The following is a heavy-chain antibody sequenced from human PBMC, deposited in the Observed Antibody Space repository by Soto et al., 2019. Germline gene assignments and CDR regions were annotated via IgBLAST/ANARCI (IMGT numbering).Heavy chain of an antibody. Sequence: GGSLRLSCAASGFTFSTYVMHWVRQAPGKGLEWVAVISYDGSNKYYADSVKGRFTISRDNSKNTLYLQMNSLRAEDTAVYYCARVGYMYGSSLSGGSDHWGQGTLVTVSS. D-gene: IGHD5-18*01. V-gene: IGHV3-30-3*01. CDR1: GFTFSTYV. CDR3: ARVGYMYGSSLSGGSDH. CDR2: ISYDGSNK. J-gene: IGHJ5*02.